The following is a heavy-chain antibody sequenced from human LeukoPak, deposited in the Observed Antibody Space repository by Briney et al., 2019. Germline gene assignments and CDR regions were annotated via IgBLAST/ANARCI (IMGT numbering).Heavy chain of an antibody. CDR2: IYYSGST. CDR1: GGSISSYY. Sequence: SETLSLTCTVSGGSISSYYWSWIRQPPGKGLEWIGYIYYSGSTNYNPSLKSRVTISVDTSKNQFSLNLRSVTAADTAVYYCANKVYCSTTSCYHAGYWGQGTLVTVSS. D-gene: IGHD2-2*01. CDR3: ANKVYCSTTSCYHAGY. V-gene: IGHV4-59*12. J-gene: IGHJ4*02.